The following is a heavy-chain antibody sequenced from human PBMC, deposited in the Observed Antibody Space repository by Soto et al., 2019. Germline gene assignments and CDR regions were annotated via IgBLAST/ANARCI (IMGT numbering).Heavy chain of an antibody. D-gene: IGHD3-3*01. Sequence: ASVKVSCKASGYTCTGYYMHWVRQAPGQGLEWMGWINPNSGGTNYAQKFQGRVTMTRDTSISTAYMELSRLRSDDTAVYYCARYSWYYAFWSGYYSPYYYYGMDVWGQGTTVTVSS. V-gene: IGHV1-2*02. CDR3: ARYSWYYAFWSGYYSPYYYYGMDV. CDR2: INPNSGGT. CDR1: GYTCTGYY. J-gene: IGHJ6*02.